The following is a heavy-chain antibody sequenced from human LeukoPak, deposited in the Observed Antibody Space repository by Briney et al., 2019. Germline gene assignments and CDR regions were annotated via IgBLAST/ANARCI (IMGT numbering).Heavy chain of an antibody. D-gene: IGHD3-9*01. Sequence: GESLKISCKGSGYSFTSYWIGWVRQVPGKGLEWMGIIYPGDSDTRYSPSFQGQVTISADKSISTAYLQWSSLKASDTAMYYCARHDILTGPKANGFDYWGQGTLVTVSS. V-gene: IGHV5-51*01. CDR3: ARHDILTGPKANGFDY. J-gene: IGHJ4*02. CDR2: IYPGDSDT. CDR1: GYSFTSYW.